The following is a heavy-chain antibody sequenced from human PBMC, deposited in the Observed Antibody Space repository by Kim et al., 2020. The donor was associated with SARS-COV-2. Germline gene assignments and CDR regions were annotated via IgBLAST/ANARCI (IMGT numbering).Heavy chain of an antibody. CDR2: IYSGGSI. V-gene: IGHV3-53*01. CDR3: ARERHSNAGSFYYSEMDV. CDR1: GVTVSSSY. D-gene: IGHD4-4*01. Sequence: GGSLRLSCAVSGVTVSSSYISWVRQVPGKGLEWVSVIYSGGSISYSESVQGRFTVSRDNSKNTLYLQMNSLRAEDTAVYYCARERHSNAGSFYYSEMDV. J-gene: IGHJ6*01.